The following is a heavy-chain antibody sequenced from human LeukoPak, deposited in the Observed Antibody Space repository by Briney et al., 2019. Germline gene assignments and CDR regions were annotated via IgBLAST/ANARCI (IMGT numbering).Heavy chain of an antibody. CDR1: GFTVSSNY. CDR2: ISDGTTFSDGGTT. Sequence: GGSLRLSCAASGFTVSSNYMGWVRQAPGKGLEWVSVISDGTTFSDGGTTYYTDSVKGRFTISRDNSKNTLYVQMNNLRVEDTAVYYCAKDRYCGGDCYQEYFQHWGQGTLVTVSS. CDR3: AKDRYCGGDCYQEYFQH. J-gene: IGHJ1*01. D-gene: IGHD2-21*02. V-gene: IGHV3-23*03.